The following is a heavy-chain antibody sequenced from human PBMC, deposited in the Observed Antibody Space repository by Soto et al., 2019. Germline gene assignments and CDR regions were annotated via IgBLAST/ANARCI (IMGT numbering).Heavy chain of an antibody. V-gene: IGHV4-34*01. J-gene: IGHJ4*02. CDR2: INHSGST. Sequence: SETLSLTCAVYGGSFSGYYWSWIRQPPGKGLEWIGEINHSGSTNYNPSLKSRVTISVDTSKYQFSLKLSSVTAADTAVYYCARSRPSIRGYSYGYYSDYWGQGTLVTVSS. D-gene: IGHD5-18*01. CDR3: ARSRPSIRGYSYGYYSDY. CDR1: GGSFSGYY.